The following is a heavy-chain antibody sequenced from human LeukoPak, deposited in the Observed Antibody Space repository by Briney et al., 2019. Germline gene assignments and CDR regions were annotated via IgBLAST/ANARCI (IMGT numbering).Heavy chain of an antibody. CDR1: GFVFNSYS. Sequence: GGSLRLSCAASGFVFNSYSFHWVRQAPGKGLEWVSSISGGTNNINYADSVKGRFTISRDNSKNTLYLQMNSLRAEDTAAYYCARDLRWDYGGKGAFDIWGQGTMVTVSS. J-gene: IGHJ3*02. V-gene: IGHV3-21*01. CDR3: ARDLRWDYGGKGAFDI. CDR2: ISGGTNNI. D-gene: IGHD4-23*01.